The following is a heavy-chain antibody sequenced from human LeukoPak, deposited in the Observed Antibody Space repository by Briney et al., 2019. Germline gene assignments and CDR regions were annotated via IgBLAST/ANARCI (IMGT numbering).Heavy chain of an antibody. D-gene: IGHD6-19*01. CDR1: GFTFSSYW. CDR3: ARVYSSGWYYFDY. CDR2: INSDGSST. J-gene: IGHJ4*02. V-gene: IGHV3-74*01. Sequence: GGSLRLSCAASGFTFSSYWMHWARQAPGKGLVWVSRINSDGSSTSYADSVKGRFTISRDNAKNTLYLQMNSLRAEDTAVYYCARVYSSGWYYFDYWGQGTLVTVSS.